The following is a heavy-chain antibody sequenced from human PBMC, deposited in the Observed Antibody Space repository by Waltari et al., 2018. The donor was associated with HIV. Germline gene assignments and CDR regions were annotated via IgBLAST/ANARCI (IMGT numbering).Heavy chain of an antibody. CDR2: IRGSGGGT. CDR1: GFFFKYFV. V-gene: IGHV3-23*01. CDR3: AKGIARGAGLYYYGMDD. D-gene: IGHD6-13*01. Sequence: EVQLLESGGGLARPGGSLGLLCPGPGFFFKYFVLRWFRQAPGKGLEWVSAIRGSGGGTYYADSVQGRFTISRDGSENTLYLQMNSLRAEDTAVYYCAKGIARGAGLYYYGMDDWGQGTTVTVSS. J-gene: IGHJ6*02.